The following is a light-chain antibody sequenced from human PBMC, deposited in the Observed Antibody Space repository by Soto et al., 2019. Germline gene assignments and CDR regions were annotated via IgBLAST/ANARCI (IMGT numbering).Light chain of an antibody. J-gene: IGKJ5*01. CDR1: QSVISY. Sequence: EIVLTQSPATLSLSPGERATLSCRASQSVISYLAWYQQKPGQAPRLLIYDASNSATGIPARFSGSGSGTDFTLTISSLEPDDFAIYYCQQRFNWPPITFGQGTRLEIK. CDR2: DAS. V-gene: IGKV3-11*01. CDR3: QQRFNWPPIT.